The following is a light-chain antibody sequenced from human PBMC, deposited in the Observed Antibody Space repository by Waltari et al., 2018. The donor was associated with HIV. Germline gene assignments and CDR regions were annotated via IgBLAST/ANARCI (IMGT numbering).Light chain of an antibody. CDR3: QVWDGRGDPVI. CDR1: NIAATKS. Sequence: SYVLTQPPSVSVAPGQTARITCGGNNIAATKSVHWYRLNPGQAPVVVMEGDRDRPSGIPDRFSGYSSGDAATLTISRAEAGDEADYYCQVWDGRGDPVIFGGGTKLAVV. CDR2: GDR. V-gene: IGLV3-21*02. J-gene: IGLJ2*01.